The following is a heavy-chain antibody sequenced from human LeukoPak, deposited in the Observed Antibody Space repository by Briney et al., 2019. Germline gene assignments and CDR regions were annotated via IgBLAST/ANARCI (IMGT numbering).Heavy chain of an antibody. V-gene: IGHV5-51*01. CDR3: ARVHLGKLLIGDGFDV. D-gene: IGHD3-10*01. CDR1: GYIFPYNW. CDR2: IYPDDSSI. J-gene: IGHJ3*01. Sequence: RGKSLKISCKGSGYIFPYNWIAWVRQMPGKVLEWVGIIYPDDSSIRYSPSFQGQVTMSIDKSISTAYLQWSSLEASDTAMYYCARVHLGKLLIGDGFDVWGQGTMVTVSS.